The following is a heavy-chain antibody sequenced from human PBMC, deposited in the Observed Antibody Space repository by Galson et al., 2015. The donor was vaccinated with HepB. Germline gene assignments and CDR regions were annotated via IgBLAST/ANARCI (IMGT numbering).Heavy chain of an antibody. Sequence: SLRLSCAASGFTFSSYAMSWVRQAPGKGLEWISGISGNGDSTFYAVSVKGRSTVSRDNSKNMLYLQMDSLTAEDTGLYFCAKGYGLFDSWAQGILVTVSS. J-gene: IGHJ5*01. CDR3: AKGYGLFDS. V-gene: IGHV3-23*01. CDR1: GFTFSSYA. D-gene: IGHD3-16*01. CDR2: ISGNGDST.